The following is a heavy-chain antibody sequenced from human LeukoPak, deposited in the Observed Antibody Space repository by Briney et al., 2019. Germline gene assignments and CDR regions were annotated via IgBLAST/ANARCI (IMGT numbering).Heavy chain of an antibody. J-gene: IGHJ3*02. V-gene: IGHV3-21*01. CDR3: ARDTSDCDAFDI. D-gene: IGHD2-21*02. CDR2: ISSSSSYI. Sequence: PGGSLRLSCAASGFTFSSYSMNWVRQAPGKGLEWVSSISSSSSYIYYADSVKGRFTISRDDAKNSLYLQMNSLRAEDTAVYYCARDTSDCDAFDIWGQGTMVTVSS. CDR1: GFTFSSYS.